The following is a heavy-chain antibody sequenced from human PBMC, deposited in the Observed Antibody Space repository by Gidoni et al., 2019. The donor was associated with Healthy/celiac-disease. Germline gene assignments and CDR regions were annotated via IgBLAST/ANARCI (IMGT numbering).Heavy chain of an antibody. Sequence: QVQLVQSGAEVKKPGASVKVSCKVPGYTLTELSLHWVRQAPGKGLEWMGGFDPEDGETIYAQKFQGRVTMTEDTSTDTAYMELSSLRSEDTAVYYCATAGWYGSSWYNLNWFDPWGQGTLVTVSS. J-gene: IGHJ5*02. D-gene: IGHD6-13*01. CDR3: ATAGWYGSSWYNLNWFDP. CDR2: FDPEDGET. V-gene: IGHV1-24*01. CDR1: GYTLTELS.